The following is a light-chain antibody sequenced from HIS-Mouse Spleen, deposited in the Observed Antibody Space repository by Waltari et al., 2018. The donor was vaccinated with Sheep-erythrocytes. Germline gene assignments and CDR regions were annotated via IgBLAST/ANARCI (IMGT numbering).Light chain of an antibody. CDR3: QQRSNWYT. CDR1: QSVSSY. V-gene: IGKV3-11*01. J-gene: IGKJ2*01. CDR2: DAS. Sequence: EIVLTQSPATLSVSQGERATLSCRASQSVSSYLAWYQQKPGQAPRLLIYDASNRATGIPARFSGSGSGTDFTLTISSLEPEDFAVYYCQQRSNWYTFGQGTKLEIK.